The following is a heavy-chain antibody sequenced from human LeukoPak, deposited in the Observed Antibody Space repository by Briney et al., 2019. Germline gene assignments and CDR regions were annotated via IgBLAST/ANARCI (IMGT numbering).Heavy chain of an antibody. D-gene: IGHD6-19*01. CDR3: ARGMSSGRYAVDI. CDR2: ISSSSSTI. Sequence: PGGSLRLSCAASRFTFSSYSMNWVRQAPGKGLEWVSYISSSSSTIYYADSVKGRFTISRDNAKNSLYLQMNSLRAEDTAVYYCARGMSSGRYAVDIWGQGTMVTVSS. V-gene: IGHV3-48*04. CDR1: RFTFSSYS. J-gene: IGHJ3*02.